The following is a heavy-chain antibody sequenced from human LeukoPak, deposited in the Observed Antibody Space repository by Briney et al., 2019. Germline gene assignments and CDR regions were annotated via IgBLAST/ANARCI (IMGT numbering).Heavy chain of an antibody. CDR1: GGSISSSSYY. V-gene: IGHV4-39*01. J-gene: IGHJ6*03. Sequence: PSETLSLTCTVSGGSISSSSYYWGWIRQPPGKGLEWIGSIYYSGSTCYNPSLKSRVTISVDTSKNQFSLKLSSVTAADTAVYYCARHQYSSGWELYYYYYYMDVWGKGTTVTISS. CDR3: ARHQYSSGWELYYYYYYMDV. CDR2: IYYSGST. D-gene: IGHD6-19*01.